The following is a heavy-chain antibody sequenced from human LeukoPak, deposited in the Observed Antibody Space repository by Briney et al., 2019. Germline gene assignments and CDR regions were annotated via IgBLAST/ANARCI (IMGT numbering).Heavy chain of an antibody. CDR3: ARARGVPAAIATSGHYYYYGMDV. CDR2: IYYSGST. Sequence: SETLSLTCTVSGGSISTYYWSWVRQHPGKGLEWIGYIYYSGSTYYNPSLKSRVTISVDTSKNQFSLKLSSVTAADTAVYYCARARGVPAAIATSGHYYYYGMDVWGQGTTVTVSS. J-gene: IGHJ6*02. V-gene: IGHV4-31*03. D-gene: IGHD2-2*02. CDR1: GGSISTYY.